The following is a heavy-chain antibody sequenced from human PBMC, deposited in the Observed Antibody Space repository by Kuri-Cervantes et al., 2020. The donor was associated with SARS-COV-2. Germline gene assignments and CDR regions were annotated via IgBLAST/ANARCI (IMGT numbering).Heavy chain of an antibody. CDR2: ISYDGSNK. CDR1: GFTFSSYG. V-gene: IGHV3-30*18. J-gene: IGHJ4*02. CDR3: AKKRNRRITFGSFDY. D-gene: IGHD3-16*01. Sequence: GESLKISCAASGFTFSSYGMHWVRQAPGKGLEWVAVISYDGSNKYYADSVKGRFTISRDNSKNTLYLQMNSLRAEGTAVYYCAKKRNRRITFGSFDYWGQGTLVTVSS.